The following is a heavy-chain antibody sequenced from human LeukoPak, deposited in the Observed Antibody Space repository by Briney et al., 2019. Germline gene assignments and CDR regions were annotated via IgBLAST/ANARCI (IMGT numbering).Heavy chain of an antibody. Sequence: SETLSLTCTVSGGSISSYYWSWIRQPPGKGLEWIGYIYYSGSTNYNPSLKSRVTTSVDTSKNQFSLKLSSATAADTAVYYCTRVSLVRGGPDYFDYWGQGTLVTVSS. V-gene: IGHV4-59*08. CDR2: IYYSGST. CDR3: TRVSLVRGGPDYFDY. J-gene: IGHJ4*02. D-gene: IGHD2-21*01. CDR1: GGSISSYY.